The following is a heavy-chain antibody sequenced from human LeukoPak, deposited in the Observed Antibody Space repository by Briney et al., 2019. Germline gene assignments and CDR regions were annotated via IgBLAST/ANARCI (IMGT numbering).Heavy chain of an antibody. CDR1: GFTFSSYS. V-gene: IGHV3-21*01. Sequence: PGGSLRLSCAASGFTFSSYSMNWVRQAPGKGREWVSSISSSSSYIYYADSVKGRFTISRDNAKNSLYLQMNSLRAEDTAVYYCARDWGELLLGRRDYWGQGTLVTVSS. CDR2: ISSSSSYI. J-gene: IGHJ4*02. CDR3: ARDWGELLLGRRDY. D-gene: IGHD1-26*01.